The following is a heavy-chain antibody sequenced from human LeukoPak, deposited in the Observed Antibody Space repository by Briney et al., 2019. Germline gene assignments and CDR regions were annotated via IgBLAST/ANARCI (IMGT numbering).Heavy chain of an antibody. D-gene: IGHD6-13*01. V-gene: IGHV3-48*04. CDR3: ARDTELVGGRRGFDY. CDR2: ISSSGSTI. J-gene: IGHJ4*02. Sequence: GGSLRLSCAASGFTFSSYAMNWVRQAPGKGLEWVSYISSSGSTIYYADSVKGRFTISRDNAKNSLYLQMNSLRAEDTAVYYCARDTELVGGRRGFDYWGQGTLVTVSS. CDR1: GFTFSSYA.